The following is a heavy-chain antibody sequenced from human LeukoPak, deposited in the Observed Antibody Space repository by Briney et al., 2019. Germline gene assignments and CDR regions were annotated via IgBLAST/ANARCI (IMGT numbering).Heavy chain of an antibody. CDR1: GFTFSNSW. CDR3: ARDYYYSVDY. J-gene: IGHJ4*02. D-gene: IGHD3-22*01. Sequence: EGSLGLSCAAPGFTFSNSWMHWVRQAPGKGLVWVSIIKSDGSTIYADSVKGRFTNSRDNAKSTIYLQMNSLRAEDTAVYYCARDYYYSVDYWGQGTLVTVSS. V-gene: IGHV3-74*01. CDR2: IKSDGST.